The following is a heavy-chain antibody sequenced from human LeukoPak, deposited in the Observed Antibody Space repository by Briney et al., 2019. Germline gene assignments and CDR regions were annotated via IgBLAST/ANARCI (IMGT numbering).Heavy chain of an antibody. Sequence: GASVKVSCKASGYTFTSYGISWVRQAPGQGLEWMGWISAYNGNTNYAQKLQGRVIMTTDTSTSTAYMELRSLRSDDTAVYYCARVRLVRGYSTAVADYYYYMDVWGKGTTVTISS. V-gene: IGHV1-18*01. CDR2: ISAYNGNT. CDR3: ARVRLVRGYSTAVADYYYYMDV. J-gene: IGHJ6*03. CDR1: GYTFTSYG. D-gene: IGHD6-19*01.